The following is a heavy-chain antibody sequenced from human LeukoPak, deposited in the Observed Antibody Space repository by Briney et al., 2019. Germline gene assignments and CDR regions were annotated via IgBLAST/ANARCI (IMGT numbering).Heavy chain of an antibody. J-gene: IGHJ4*02. Sequence: ASVKVSCRASGYTFTGYYMSWVRQAPGQGLEWMGWINPDSGGTHYAQNFQGWVTMTRDTSISTAYMELSRLRSDDTAVYYCARKGYCSSTSCLYYFDYWGQGTLVTVSS. CDR3: ARKGYCSSTSCLYYFDY. CDR1: GYTFTGYY. V-gene: IGHV1-2*04. CDR2: INPDSGGT. D-gene: IGHD2-2*01.